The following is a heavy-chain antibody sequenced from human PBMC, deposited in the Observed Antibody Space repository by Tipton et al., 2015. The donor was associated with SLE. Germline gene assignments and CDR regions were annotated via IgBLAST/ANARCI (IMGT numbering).Heavy chain of an antibody. CDR1: GLSFSSYA. CDR3: ARDSYSSNWYGVDY. D-gene: IGHD6-13*01. J-gene: IGHJ4*02. V-gene: IGHV3-64*04. Sequence: GSLRLSCAASGLSFSSYAMHWVRQAPGKGLEYVSAISSNGGSKYYADSVKGRFTISRDNSKNTLYLQMNSLRAEDTAVFYCARDSYSSNWYGVDYWGQGTLVTVSS. CDR2: ISSNGGSK.